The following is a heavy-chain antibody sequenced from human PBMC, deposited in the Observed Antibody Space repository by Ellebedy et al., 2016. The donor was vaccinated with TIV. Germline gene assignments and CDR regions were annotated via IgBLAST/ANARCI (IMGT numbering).Heavy chain of an antibody. CDR2: INHSGST. CDR3: ARLADRNTVVVTAAPHFDY. D-gene: IGHD2-2*01. V-gene: IGHV4-34*01. Sequence: SETLSLTCGVYGESFSGYYWTWIRQPPGKGLEWIGEINHSGSTNYNPSLKSQVTISVDTSKNQFSLKLTSVTAADTAVYYCARLADRNTVVVTAAPHFDYWGQGTLVTVSS. CDR1: GESFSGYY. J-gene: IGHJ4*02.